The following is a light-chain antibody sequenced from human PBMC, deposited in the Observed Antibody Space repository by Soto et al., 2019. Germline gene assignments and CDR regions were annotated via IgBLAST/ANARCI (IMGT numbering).Light chain of an antibody. CDR1: SSNIGGNS. Sequence: QAVVTQPPSASGTPGQRVIISCSGSSSNIGGNSVNWYQQVPGTAPKLLMYSNNQRPSGVPDRFSGSKSGTSASLANSGLQSEDEADYYCATWDDSLNGLVFGGGTKLTVL. V-gene: IGLV1-44*01. J-gene: IGLJ3*02. CDR3: ATWDDSLNGLV. CDR2: SNN.